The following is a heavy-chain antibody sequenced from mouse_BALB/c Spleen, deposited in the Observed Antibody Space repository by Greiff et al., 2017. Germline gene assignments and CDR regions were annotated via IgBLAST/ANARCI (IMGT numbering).Heavy chain of an antibody. CDR3: ARNWDPYYYAMDY. CDR1: GYTFTDYA. D-gene: IGHD4-1*01. V-gene: IGHV1-67*01. CDR2: ISTYNGNT. Sequence: VQRVESGPEVVRPGVSVKISCKGSGYTFTDYAMHWVKQSHAKSLEWIGVISTYNGNTNYNQKFKGKATMTVDKSSSTAYMELARLTSEDSAIYYCARNWDPYYYAMDYWGQGTSVTVSS. J-gene: IGHJ4*01.